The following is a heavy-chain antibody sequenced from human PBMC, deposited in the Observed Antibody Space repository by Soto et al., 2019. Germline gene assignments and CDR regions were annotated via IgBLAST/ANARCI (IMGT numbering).Heavy chain of an antibody. J-gene: IGHJ6*02. CDR3: AREACSGGSCYWGSYGMDV. V-gene: IGHV1-69*13. CDR2: IIPIFGTA. D-gene: IGHD2-15*01. CDR1: GGTFSSYA. Sequence: ASVKVSCKASGGTFSSYAISWVRQATGQGLEWMGGIIPIFGTANYAQKFQGRVTITADESTSTAYMELSSLRSEDTAVYYCAREACSGGSCYWGSYGMDVWGQGTTVTVS.